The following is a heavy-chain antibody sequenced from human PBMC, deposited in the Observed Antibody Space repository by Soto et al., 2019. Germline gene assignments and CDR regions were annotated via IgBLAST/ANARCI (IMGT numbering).Heavy chain of an antibody. V-gene: IGHV3-33*01. Sequence: QVQLVESGGGVVQPGRSLRLSCAASGFTFSSYGMHWVRQAPGKGLEWVAVIWYDGSNKYYANSVKGRFTNSRDNSKNPLYLQMNRLRAEDTAVYYCAIASPRNTDFDYWGQGTLVTVSA. CDR3: AIASPRNTDFDY. CDR2: IWYDGSNK. CDR1: GFTFSSYG. D-gene: IGHD1-1*01. J-gene: IGHJ4*02.